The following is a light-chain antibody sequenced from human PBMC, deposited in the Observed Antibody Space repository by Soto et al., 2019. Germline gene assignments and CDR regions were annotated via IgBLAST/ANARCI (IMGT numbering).Light chain of an antibody. CDR1: QSVSSY. J-gene: IGKJ1*01. CDR3: QQYGSLPRT. CDR2: GAS. V-gene: IGKV3-20*01. Sequence: EIVLTQSPGTLSLSPGERATLSCRASQSVSSYLAWYQQKPGQAPRLLIYGASSRATDIPDRFSGSGSGTDFTLTISRLEPEDFAVYYCQQYGSLPRTFGQGTKVEIK.